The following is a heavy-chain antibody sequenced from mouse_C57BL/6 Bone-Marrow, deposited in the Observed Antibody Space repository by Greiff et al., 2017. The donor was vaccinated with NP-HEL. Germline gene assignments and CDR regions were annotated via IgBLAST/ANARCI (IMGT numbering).Heavy chain of an antibody. V-gene: IGHV1-72*01. CDR2: IDPNSGGT. CDR1: GYTFTSYW. J-gene: IGHJ2*01. Sequence: QVQLQQPGAELVKPGASVKLSCKASGYTFTSYWMHWVKQRPGRGLEWIGRIDPNSGGTKYNKKFKSKATLTVDKPSSTAYMQLSSLTSEDSAVYYCARPYYYGSSLYYFDYWGQGTTLTVSS. D-gene: IGHD1-1*01. CDR3: ARPYYYGSSLYYFDY.